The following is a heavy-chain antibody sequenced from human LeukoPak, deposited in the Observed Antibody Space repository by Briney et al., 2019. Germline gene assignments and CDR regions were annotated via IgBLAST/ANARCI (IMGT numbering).Heavy chain of an antibody. CDR2: IKEDGGVT. Sequence: GGSLRLSCAASGFTFSSYWMSWVRQAPGKGLEWVANIKEDGGVTYYVDSVKGRFTISRDNAKNSLYLQMSSLRADDTAVYYCGREVPGGATILDYWGQGTLVTVSS. D-gene: IGHD1-26*01. CDR3: GREVPGGATILDY. J-gene: IGHJ4*02. V-gene: IGHV3-7*04. CDR1: GFTFSSYW.